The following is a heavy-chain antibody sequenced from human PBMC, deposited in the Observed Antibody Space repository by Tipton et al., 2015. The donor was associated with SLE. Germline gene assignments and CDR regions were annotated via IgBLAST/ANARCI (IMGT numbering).Heavy chain of an antibody. CDR3: ARDPRGGDAFDI. D-gene: IGHD3-10*01. Sequence: TLSLTCSVSGGSISSGGYYWSWIRQPPGKGLEWIGNIYSSGSTKYHSSLKSRVTISVDTSKNQFSLKLSSVTAADTAVYYCARDPRGGDAFDIWGQGTMVTVSS. J-gene: IGHJ3*02. V-gene: IGHV4-61*08. CDR1: GGSISSGGYY. CDR2: IYSSGST.